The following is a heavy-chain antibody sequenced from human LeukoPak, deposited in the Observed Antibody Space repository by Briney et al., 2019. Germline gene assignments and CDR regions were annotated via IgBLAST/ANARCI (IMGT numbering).Heavy chain of an antibody. D-gene: IGHD6-19*01. CDR1: GFTFSDYY. J-gene: IGHJ4*02. CDR3: ARGRGGWSAYYFDY. Sequence: GSLRLSCAASGFTFSDYYMSWIRQPAGKGLEWIGRIYTSGSTNYNPSLKSRVTISVDTSKNHFSLKLSSVTAADTAVYYCARGRGGWSAYYFDYWGQGTLVTVSS. CDR2: IYTSGST. V-gene: IGHV4-4*07.